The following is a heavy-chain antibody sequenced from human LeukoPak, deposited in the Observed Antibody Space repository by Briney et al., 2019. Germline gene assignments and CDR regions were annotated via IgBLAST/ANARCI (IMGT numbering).Heavy chain of an antibody. J-gene: IGHJ4*02. V-gene: IGHV1-2*06. CDR1: GYTFTGYY. CDR3: ARDFTGSGSDYYFDY. CDR2: INPNSGGT. Sequence: ASVKVSCKASGYTFTGYYMHWVRQAPGQGLEGMGRINPNSGGTNYAQKFQGRVTMTRDTSISTAYMELSRLRSDDTAVYYCARDFTGSGSDYYFDYWGQGTLVTVSS. D-gene: IGHD1-26*01.